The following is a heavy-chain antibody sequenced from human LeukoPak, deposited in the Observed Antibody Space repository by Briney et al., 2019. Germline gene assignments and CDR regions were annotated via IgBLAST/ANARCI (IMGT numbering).Heavy chain of an antibody. V-gene: IGHV4-34*01. Sequence: SETLSLTYAVSGRSFTTYHWSWIRQSPGKGLEWIGEVKTSAITNYNPSLESRVTISVDMSKNQFSLNLRSVTAADAAIYYCASQMLEWYGLDVWGQGTTVIVSS. CDR2: VKTSAIT. CDR3: ASQMLEWYGLDV. CDR1: GRSFTTYH. D-gene: IGHD3-3*01. J-gene: IGHJ6*02.